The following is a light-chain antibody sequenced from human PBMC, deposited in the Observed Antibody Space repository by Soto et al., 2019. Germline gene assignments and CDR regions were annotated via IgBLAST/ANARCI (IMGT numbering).Light chain of an antibody. CDR1: QTIDNY. V-gene: IGKV1-39*01. J-gene: IGKJ2*01. Sequence: DMQMTQSPSSLSASVGDRVTITCRPSQTIDNYLNWYQHKPGKAPKLLIYGASTLQSGVSSRFTGSASGTDFPLTIDNLQAEDFATYYCQQTYTTPSAFGQGTKLEI. CDR2: GAS. CDR3: QQTYTTPSA.